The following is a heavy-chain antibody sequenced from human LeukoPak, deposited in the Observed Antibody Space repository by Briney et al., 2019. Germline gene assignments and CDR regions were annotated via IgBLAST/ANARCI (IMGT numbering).Heavy chain of an antibody. CDR2: ISGSGGST. CDR3: ARVAMVVTGGMDY. V-gene: IGHV3-23*01. CDR1: GFTFSSYA. Sequence: PGGSLRLSCAASGFTFSSYAMSWVRQAPGKGLEWVSAISGSGGSTYYADSVKGRFTISRDNSENTLYLQMNSLRAEDTAVYYCARVAMVVTGGMDYWGQGTLVTVSS. D-gene: IGHD4-23*01. J-gene: IGHJ4*02.